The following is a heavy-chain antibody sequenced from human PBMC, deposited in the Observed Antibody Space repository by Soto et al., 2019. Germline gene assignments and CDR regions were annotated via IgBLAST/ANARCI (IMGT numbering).Heavy chain of an antibody. Sequence: ASVKVSCKASGYTFTSYGISWVRQAPGQGLEWMGWISAYNGNTNYAQKLQGRVTMTTDTSTSTAYMELRSPRSDDTAEYYCAGVRKKGDLVDYGGRGTLVTVS. D-gene: IGHD2-21*02. V-gene: IGHV1-18*01. CDR1: GYTFTSYG. J-gene: IGHJ4*02. CDR3: AGVRKKGDLVDY. CDR2: ISAYNGNT.